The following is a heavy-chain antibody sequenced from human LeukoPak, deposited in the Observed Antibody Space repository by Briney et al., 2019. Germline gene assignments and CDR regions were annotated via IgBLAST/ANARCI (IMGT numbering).Heavy chain of an antibody. CDR1: GYTFTSYY. J-gene: IGHJ6*03. V-gene: IGHV1-46*01. D-gene: IGHD3-9*01. CDR3: ARDPSHILTGPSLYYMDV. CDR2: INPSGGST. Sequence: ASVKASCKASGYTFTSYYMHWVRQAPGQGLEWMGIINPSGGSTSYAQKFQGRVTMTRDTSTSTVYMELSSLRSEDTAVYYCARDPSHILTGPSLYYMDVWGKGTTVTVSS.